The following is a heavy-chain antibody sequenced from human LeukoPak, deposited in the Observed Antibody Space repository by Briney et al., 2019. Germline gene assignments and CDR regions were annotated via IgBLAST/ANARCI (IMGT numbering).Heavy chain of an antibody. V-gene: IGHV1-18*01. CDR1: GYTFSSYG. Sequence: ASVKVSCKASGYTFSSYGISWVRQAPGQGLEWMGWISAYNGKTNYAQKLQGRVTMTTDTSTRTAYMELRSLRSDDTAVYYCARWSDYYDSSGYQYYFDYWGQGTLVTVSS. CDR3: ARWSDYYDSSGYQYYFDY. D-gene: IGHD3-22*01. J-gene: IGHJ4*02. CDR2: ISAYNGKT.